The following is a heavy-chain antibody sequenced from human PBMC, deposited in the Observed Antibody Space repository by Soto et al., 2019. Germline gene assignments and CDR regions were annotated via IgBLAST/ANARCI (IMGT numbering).Heavy chain of an antibody. CDR2: IKQDGSEK. CDR1: GFIFSNYW. Sequence: QPGGSLRLSCEASGFIFSNYWMTWVRQAPGKGLEWVANIKQDGSEKSYVDSVKGRFTISRDNAKSSLYLQMNSLRAEDTAVYYCAREELYCSAGSCHSNGFDYWGQGTLVTVSS. D-gene: IGHD2-15*01. V-gene: IGHV3-7*05. CDR3: AREELYCSAGSCHSNGFDY. J-gene: IGHJ4*02.